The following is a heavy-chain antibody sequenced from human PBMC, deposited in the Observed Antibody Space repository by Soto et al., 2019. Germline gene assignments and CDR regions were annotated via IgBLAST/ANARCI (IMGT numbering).Heavy chain of an antibody. D-gene: IGHD2-21*02. CDR1: GYTFTGYG. CDR2: ASPLSPTT. J-gene: IGHJ4*02. CDR3: ARGGTAEADF. V-gene: IGHV1-18*01. Sequence: QAQLVQSGAEVKEPGASVKVSCKASGYTFTGYGITWVRQAPGQGLEWMGWASPLSPTTNYAPKFQGRVTMTTDTSTNMAYTELRRLRPDDTAVYYCARGGTAEADFWGQGTLVTVSS.